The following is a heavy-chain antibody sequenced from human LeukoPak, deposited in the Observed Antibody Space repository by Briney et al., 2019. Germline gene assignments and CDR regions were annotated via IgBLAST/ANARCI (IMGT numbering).Heavy chain of an antibody. CDR3: ASDLVPAATHDAFDI. J-gene: IGHJ3*02. CDR1: GGTFSSYA. CDR2: IIPIFGTA. D-gene: IGHD2-2*01. V-gene: IGHV1-69*13. Sequence: SVNLSCKASGGTFSSYAISWVRQAPGQGLEWMGGIIPIFGTANNAQKFQGRVTITADESTSTAYMQLSSLRSEDTAVYYCASDLVPAATHDAFDIWGQGTIVTVSS.